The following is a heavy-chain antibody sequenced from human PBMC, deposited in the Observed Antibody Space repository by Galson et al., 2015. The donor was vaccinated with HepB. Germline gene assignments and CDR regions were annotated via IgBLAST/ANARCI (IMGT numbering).Heavy chain of an antibody. CDR2: IRSKAYGGTT. D-gene: IGHD5-18*01. Sequence: SLRLSCAASGFTFGDYAMSWVRQAPGKGLEWVGFIRSKAYGGTTEYAASVKGRFTISRDDSKSIAYLQMNSLKTEDTAVYYCTSFYSFHDYWGQGTLVAVSS. CDR1: GFTFGDYA. V-gene: IGHV3-49*04. CDR3: TSFYSFHDY. J-gene: IGHJ4*02.